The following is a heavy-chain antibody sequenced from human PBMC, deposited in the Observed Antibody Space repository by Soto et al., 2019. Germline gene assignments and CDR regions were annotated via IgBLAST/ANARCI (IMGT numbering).Heavy chain of an antibody. D-gene: IGHD5-18*01. CDR2: IYYSGST. V-gene: IGHV4-59*01. CDR1: GGSISSYY. Sequence: SETLSLTCTVSGGSISSYYWSWIRQPPGKGLEWIGYIYYSGSTNYNPSLKSRVTISVDTSKNQFSLKLSSVTAADTAVYYCAALDTLYYMDVWGKGTTVTVSS. J-gene: IGHJ6*03. CDR3: AALDTLYYMDV.